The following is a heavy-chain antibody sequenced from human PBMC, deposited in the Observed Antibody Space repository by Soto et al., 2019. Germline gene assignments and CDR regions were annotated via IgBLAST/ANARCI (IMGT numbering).Heavy chain of an antibody. Sequence: QVQLVQSGAEVKKPGASVKVSCKASGDTFTDYYIHWVRQAPGQGLEWMGTVNPSGGHTTYAQHCLGRMTXTWDPSXXTLYMELTSLTSEDTAVYYCARGGHVVVVTAALDYWGQGTLVTVSS. J-gene: IGHJ4*02. V-gene: IGHV1-46*01. CDR3: ARGGHVVVVTAALDY. CDR1: GDTFTDYY. D-gene: IGHD2-21*02. CDR2: VNPSGGHT.